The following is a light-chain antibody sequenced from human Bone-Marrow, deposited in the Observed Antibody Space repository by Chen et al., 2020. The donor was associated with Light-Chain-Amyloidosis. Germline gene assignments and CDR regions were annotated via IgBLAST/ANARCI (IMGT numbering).Light chain of an antibody. V-gene: IGLV2-14*03. CDR1: SSDVGGYNY. J-gene: IGLJ1*01. CDR3: SSYTASSFYV. Sequence: QSARTQPASVSGSPGQSITISCTGTSSDVGGYNYVSWYQQHPGKAPKLMIYDVSTRPSGVSSRFSGSKSGNTASLTISGLQAEDEADYYCSSYTASSFYVFGTATTVTVL. CDR2: DVS.